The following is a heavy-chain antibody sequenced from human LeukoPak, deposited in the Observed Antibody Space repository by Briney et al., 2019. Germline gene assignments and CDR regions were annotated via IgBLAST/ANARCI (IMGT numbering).Heavy chain of an antibody. CDR3: ARAGYYDSSGYIFDY. D-gene: IGHD3-22*01. CDR1: GFTFSSYA. Sequence: GGSLRLSCAASGFTFSSYAMHWVRQAPGKGLEWVAVISYDGSNKYYADSVKGRFTISRDNSKNTLYLQMNSLRAEDTAAYYCARAGYYDSSGYIFDYWGQGTLVTVSS. V-gene: IGHV3-30-3*01. CDR2: ISYDGSNK. J-gene: IGHJ4*02.